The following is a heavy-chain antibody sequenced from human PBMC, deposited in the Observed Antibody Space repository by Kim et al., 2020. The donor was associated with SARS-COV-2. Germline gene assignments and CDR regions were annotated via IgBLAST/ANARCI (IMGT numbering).Heavy chain of an antibody. Sequence: GGSLRLSCAASGFTFSSYAMSWVRQAPGKGLEWVSAISGSGGSTYYADSVKGRFTISRDNAKNTLYLQMNSLRAEDTAVYYCATGPRIAAAGQSGYNWFDPWGPGTLVTVSS. CDR3: ATGPRIAAAGQSGYNWFDP. D-gene: IGHD6-13*01. CDR1: GFTFSSYA. V-gene: IGHV3-23*01. CDR2: ISGSGGST. J-gene: IGHJ5*02.